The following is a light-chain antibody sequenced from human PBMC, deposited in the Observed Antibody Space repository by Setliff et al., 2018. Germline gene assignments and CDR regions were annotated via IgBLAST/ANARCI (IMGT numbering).Light chain of an antibody. CDR2: AVS. Sequence: QSALTQPASVSGSPGQSITISCSGTSSDVGSYDLVSWYQQHPGKAPKLIIYAVSDRPSGVSNRFSGSKSGNTASLTISGLQTEDEADYYCNAYTGGSAYVFGTGTKVTVL. CDR1: SSDVGSYDL. V-gene: IGLV2-14*03. J-gene: IGLJ1*01. CDR3: NAYTGGSAYV.